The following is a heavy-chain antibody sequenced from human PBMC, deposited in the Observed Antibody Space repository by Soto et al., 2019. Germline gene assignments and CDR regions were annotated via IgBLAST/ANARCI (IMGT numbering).Heavy chain of an antibody. Sequence: LETLSLTSTVSGGSISSYYWCWIRQPAGKGLEWIGRIYTSGSTNYNPSLKSRVTMSVDTSKNQFSLKLSSVTAADTAVYYCVRGGYSGYDPPYYYYGMDVWGQGTTVTVSS. CDR2: IYTSGST. CDR1: GGSISSYY. J-gene: IGHJ6*02. D-gene: IGHD5-12*01. CDR3: VRGGYSGYDPPYYYYGMDV. V-gene: IGHV4-4*07.